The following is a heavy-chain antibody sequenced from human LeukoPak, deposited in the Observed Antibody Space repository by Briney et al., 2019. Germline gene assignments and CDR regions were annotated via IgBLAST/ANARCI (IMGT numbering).Heavy chain of an antibody. J-gene: IGHJ4*02. CDR1: GGSISSYY. Sequence: SETLSLTCTVSGGSISSYYWSWIRQPPGKGLEWIGYIYYSWSTNYNPSLKSRVTISVDTSKNQFSLKLSSVTAADTAVYYCARDGSGLYYFDYWGQGTLVTASS. CDR3: ARDGSGLYYFDY. D-gene: IGHD6-19*01. CDR2: IYYSWST. V-gene: IGHV4-59*01.